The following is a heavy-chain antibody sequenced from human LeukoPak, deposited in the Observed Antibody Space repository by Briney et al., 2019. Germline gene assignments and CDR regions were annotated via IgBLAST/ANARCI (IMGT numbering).Heavy chain of an antibody. V-gene: IGHV3-33*01. Sequence: GGSLRLSCAASGFTFSSYGMHWVRQAPGKGLEWVAVIWYDGSNKYYADSVKGRCTISRDNSKNTLYLQMNSLRAEDTAVYYCASMHGALDVWGQGTTVTVSS. CDR2: IWYDGSNK. CDR1: GFTFSSYG. J-gene: IGHJ6*02. CDR3: ASMHGALDV. D-gene: IGHD2-2*01.